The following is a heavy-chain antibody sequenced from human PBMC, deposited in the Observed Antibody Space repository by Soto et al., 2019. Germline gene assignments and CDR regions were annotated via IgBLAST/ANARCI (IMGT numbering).Heavy chain of an antibody. CDR1: GFTFSSYD. V-gene: IGHV3-13*01. D-gene: IGHD2-2*01. CDR2: IGTAGDT. Sequence: GGSLRLSCAASGFTFSSYDMHWVRQATGKGLEWVSAIGTAGDTYYPGSVKGRFTISRENAKNSLYLQMNSLRAEDTAVYYCARVRGPDIVVVPAADLDYYYGMDVWGQGTTVTVSS. CDR3: ARVRGPDIVVVPAADLDYYYGMDV. J-gene: IGHJ6*02.